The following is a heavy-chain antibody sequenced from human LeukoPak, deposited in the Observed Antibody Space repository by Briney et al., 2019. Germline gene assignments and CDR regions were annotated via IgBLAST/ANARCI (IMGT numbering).Heavy chain of an antibody. Sequence: WGSLRLSCATSGFTFSHYGFHWVRQAPGKGLEWVAFMRHDGSDISYAESVKGRFTISRDNSKNTVYLQMNSLRVEDTAVYYCARDHHRGSEYWGQGTQVIVSS. CDR1: GFTFSHYG. V-gene: IGHV3-30*02. CDR3: ARDHHRGSEY. D-gene: IGHD3-16*01. CDR2: MRHDGSDI. J-gene: IGHJ4*02.